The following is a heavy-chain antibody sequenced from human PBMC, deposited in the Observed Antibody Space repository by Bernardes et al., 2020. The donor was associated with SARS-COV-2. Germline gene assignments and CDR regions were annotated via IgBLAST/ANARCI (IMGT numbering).Heavy chain of an antibody. CDR1: GFTFSSYS. CDR3: ARDPGMDILTGYYTY. D-gene: IGHD3-9*01. V-gene: IGHV3-21*01. J-gene: IGHJ4*02. Sequence: GRSLRLSCAASGFTFSSYSMNWVRQAPGKGLEWVSSISSSSSYIYYADSVKGRFTISRDNAKNSLYLQMNSLRAEDTAVYYCARDPGMDILTGYYTYWGQGTLVTVSS. CDR2: ISSSSSYI.